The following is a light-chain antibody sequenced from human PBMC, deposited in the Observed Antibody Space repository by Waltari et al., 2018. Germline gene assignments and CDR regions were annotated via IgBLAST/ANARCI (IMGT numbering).Light chain of an antibody. CDR1: SSDVGGYNY. CDR2: EVS. CDR3: SSYTSSSHVV. J-gene: IGLJ2*01. V-gene: IGLV2-14*01. Sequence: QSALTQPASVSGSPGQSITISCTGTSSDVGGYNYASWYQQHPGKAPKLMIYEVSNRPSGVSNRFSGSKSGNTASLTISGLQAEDEADYYCSSYTSSSHVVFGGGTKLTVL.